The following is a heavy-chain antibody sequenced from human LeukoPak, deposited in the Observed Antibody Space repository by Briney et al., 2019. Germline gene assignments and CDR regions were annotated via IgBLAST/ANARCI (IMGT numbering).Heavy chain of an antibody. J-gene: IGHJ4*02. V-gene: IGHV1-2*02. Sequence: GALVKVSCKASGYTFTGYYMHWVRQAPGQGLEWMGWINPNSGGTNYAQKFQGRVTMARDTSISTAYMELSRLRSDDTAVYYCARRGGRSDCSSTSCYVYWGQGTLVTVSS. CDR1: GYTFTGYY. CDR3: ARRGGRSDCSSTSCYVY. D-gene: IGHD2-2*01. CDR2: INPNSGGT.